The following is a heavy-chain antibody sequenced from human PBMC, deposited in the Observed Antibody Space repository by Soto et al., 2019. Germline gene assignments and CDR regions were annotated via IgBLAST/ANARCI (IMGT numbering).Heavy chain of an antibody. V-gene: IGHV4-59*01. D-gene: IGHD6-19*01. CDR3: ARVHSGWSSGHGLDV. CDR2: IYNSGRT. J-gene: IGHJ6*02. CDR1: GASFSSYL. Sequence: XTLSLTCTVSGASFSSYLWSWVRQPPGKGLEWIGYIYNSGRTNYNPSIKSRVTISLDTSDKDFSLRLTSLTAADTSVYYCARVHSGWSSGHGLDVWGQGTTVPVSS.